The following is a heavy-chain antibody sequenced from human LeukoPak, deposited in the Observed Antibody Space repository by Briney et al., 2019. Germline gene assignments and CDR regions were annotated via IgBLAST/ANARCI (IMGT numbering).Heavy chain of an antibody. Sequence: PGRSLRLSCAASGFTFRNFGMLWVRQAPGKGLEWVAVIWYDGNNKYYADSVKGRFTISRDNSKNTLYLQMKSLRAEDTAVYYCARDYHGLDYWGQGTLVTVSS. D-gene: IGHD2-2*01. V-gene: IGHV3-33*01. CDR2: IWYDGNNK. CDR3: ARDYHGLDY. CDR1: GFTFRNFG. J-gene: IGHJ4*02.